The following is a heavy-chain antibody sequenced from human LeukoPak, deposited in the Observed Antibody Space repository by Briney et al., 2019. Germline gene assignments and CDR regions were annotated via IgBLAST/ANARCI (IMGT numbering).Heavy chain of an antibody. Sequence: ASVKVSCKVSGYTLTELSMHWMRQAPGKGLEWMGGFDPEDGETIYAQKFQGRVTMTEDTSTDTAYMELSSLRSEDTAVYYCATLPAAMKFSIDYWGQGTLVTVSS. CDR2: FDPEDGET. CDR1: GYTLTELS. CDR3: ATLPAAMKFSIDY. V-gene: IGHV1-24*01. J-gene: IGHJ4*02. D-gene: IGHD2-2*01.